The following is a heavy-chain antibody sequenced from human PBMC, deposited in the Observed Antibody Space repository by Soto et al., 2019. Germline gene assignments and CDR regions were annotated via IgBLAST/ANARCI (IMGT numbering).Heavy chain of an antibody. D-gene: IGHD6-13*01. Sequence: AGVKVSCKASGYTFTSYYMHWGRQAPGQGLEWMGIINPSGGSTSYAQKFQGRVTMTRDTSTSTVYMELSSLRSEDTAVYSCARKGGLAAAGKNWFDPWGQGTLVTVPQ. V-gene: IGHV1-46*03. CDR1: GYTFTSYY. CDR2: INPSGGST. J-gene: IGHJ5*02. CDR3: ARKGGLAAAGKNWFDP.